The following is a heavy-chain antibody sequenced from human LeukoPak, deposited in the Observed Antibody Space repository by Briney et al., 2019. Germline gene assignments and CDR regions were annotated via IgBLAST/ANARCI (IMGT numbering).Heavy chain of an antibody. CDR2: IYYSGST. V-gene: IGHV4-59*01. D-gene: IGHD5-18*01. CDR1: GGSISSYY. Sequence: PSETLSLTCTVSGGSISSYYWSWIRQPPGKGLEWIGYIYYSGSTNYNLSLKSRVTISVDTSKNQFSLKLSSVTAADTAVYYCARDRYSYGLFDYWGQGTLVTVSS. J-gene: IGHJ4*02. CDR3: ARDRYSYGLFDY.